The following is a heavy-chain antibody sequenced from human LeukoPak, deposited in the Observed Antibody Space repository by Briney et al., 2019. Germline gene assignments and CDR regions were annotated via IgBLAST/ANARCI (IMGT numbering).Heavy chain of an antibody. D-gene: IGHD1-26*01. CDR1: GFTFSSYW. V-gene: IGHV3-74*01. J-gene: IGHJ4*02. CDR3: ARVRWELLPDY. Sequence: GGSLRLSCAASGFTFSSYWMHWVSQAPGKGLVWVSRINSDGSSTSYADSVKGRFTISRDNAKNTLYLQMNSLRAEDTAVYYRARVRWELLPDYWGQGTLVTVSS. CDR2: INSDGSST.